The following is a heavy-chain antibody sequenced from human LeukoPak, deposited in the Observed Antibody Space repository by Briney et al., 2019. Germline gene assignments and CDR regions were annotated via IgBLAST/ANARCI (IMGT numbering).Heavy chain of an antibody. CDR1: GFTFTKYW. CDR3: ASVLLWFGALVAFDI. J-gene: IGHJ3*02. Sequence: GGSLRLSCAASGFTFTKYWMTWVRQAPGKGLEWVGNIKQDGSDKNYMDSVKGRFTISRDNTKNSVYLQMSSLRAEDTAVYYCASVLLWFGALVAFDIWGQGTMVTVSS. D-gene: IGHD3-10*01. CDR2: IKQDGSDK. V-gene: IGHV3-7*01.